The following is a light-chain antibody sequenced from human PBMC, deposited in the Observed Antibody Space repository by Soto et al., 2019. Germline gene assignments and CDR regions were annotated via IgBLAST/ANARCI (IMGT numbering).Light chain of an antibody. CDR2: DAS. V-gene: IGKV1-16*01. J-gene: IGKJ3*01. Sequence: DIQMTQSPSSLFASVGDRVTITCRARQGIMNSLSWLQQKPGQVHKSLIYDASNLQSGVPSRFSGSGSETDFSLTISSLQPEDFATYYCQQYHDHPFTFGPGTKVDVK. CDR1: QGIMNS. CDR3: QQYHDHPFT.